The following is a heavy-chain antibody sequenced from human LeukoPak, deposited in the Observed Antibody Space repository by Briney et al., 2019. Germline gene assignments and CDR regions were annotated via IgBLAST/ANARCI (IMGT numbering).Heavy chain of an antibody. Sequence: QSSETLSLTCTVSGGSISSSSYYWGWIRQPPGKGLEWIGYIYYSGSTNYNPSLKSRVTISVDTSKNQFSLKLSSVTAADTAVYYCATQTGYSSSWVDYYYYYGMDVWGQGTTVTVSS. CDR2: IYYSGST. V-gene: IGHV4-61*05. CDR1: GGSISSSSYY. D-gene: IGHD6-13*01. CDR3: ATQTGYSSSWVDYYYYYGMDV. J-gene: IGHJ6*02.